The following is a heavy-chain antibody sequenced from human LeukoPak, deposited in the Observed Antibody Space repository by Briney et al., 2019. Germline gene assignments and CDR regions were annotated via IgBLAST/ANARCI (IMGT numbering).Heavy chain of an antibody. Sequence: GGSLRLSCAASGFTFSNAWMSWVRQAPGKGLGWVGRIKSKTDGGTTDYAAPVKGRFTISRDDSKNTLYLQMNSLQTEDTAVYYCTTGGSSLAGDYVWGSYRYGGGDYFDYWGQGTLVTVSS. J-gene: IGHJ4*02. CDR1: GFTFSNAW. CDR3: TTGGSSLAGDYVWGSYRYGGGDYFDY. V-gene: IGHV3-15*01. CDR2: IKSKTDGGTT. D-gene: IGHD3-16*02.